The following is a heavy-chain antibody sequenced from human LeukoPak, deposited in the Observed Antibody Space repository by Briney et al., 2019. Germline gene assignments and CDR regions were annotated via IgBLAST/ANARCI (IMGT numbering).Heavy chain of an antibody. J-gene: IGHJ5*02. D-gene: IGHD3-3*01. Sequence: ASVKVSCKASGYIFTGYYMHWVRQAPGQGLEWMGWINPNSGGTNYAQKFQGRATMTRDTSISTAYMELSRLRSDDTAVYYCARDLYYDFWSGYPNWFDPWGQGTLVTVSS. CDR1: GYIFTGYY. CDR3: ARDLYYDFWSGYPNWFDP. V-gene: IGHV1-2*02. CDR2: INPNSGGT.